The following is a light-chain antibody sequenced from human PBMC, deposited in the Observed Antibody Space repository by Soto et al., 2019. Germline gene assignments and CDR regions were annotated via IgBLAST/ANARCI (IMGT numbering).Light chain of an antibody. CDR2: DAS. Sequence: EIVLTQSPATLSLSPGERATLSCRASQSVSTFLAWYQHKPGQAPRLLIYDASNRATGIPDRFRGSGSGTDFTLTISSLEPEDFALYYCQQGTDWPPGPFGQGTKVDIX. V-gene: IGKV3-11*01. CDR3: QQGTDWPPGP. CDR1: QSVSTF. J-gene: IGKJ1*01.